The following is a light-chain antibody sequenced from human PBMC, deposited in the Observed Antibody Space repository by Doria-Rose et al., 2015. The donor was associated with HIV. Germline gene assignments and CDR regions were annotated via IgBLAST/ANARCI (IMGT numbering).Light chain of an antibody. J-gene: IGLJ1*01. CDR1: SSNIGAGYD. CDR3: QSYDSSLSGYV. V-gene: IGLV1-40*01. CDR2: GNI. Sequence: QTVVTQEPSVSEAPGQRVTISCTGSSSNIGAGYDVHWYQQLPGTAPKLLIYGNINRPSWVPDRISGSRSGTSASLANTGLQAEDEADYYCQSYDSSLSGYVFGTGTKVTVL.